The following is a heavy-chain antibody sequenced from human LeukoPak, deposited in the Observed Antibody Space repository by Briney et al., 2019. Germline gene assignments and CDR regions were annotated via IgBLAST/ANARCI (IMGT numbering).Heavy chain of an antibody. CDR1: GFTFSSYW. Sequence: GGSLRLSCAASGFTFSSYWMHWVRQAPGKGLVRVSRINSDGSSTTYADSVKGRFTISRDNAKNTLYLQMNSLRAEDTAVYYCARARRGDYGSFDYWGQGTLVTVSS. CDR3: ARARRGDYGSFDY. D-gene: IGHD4-17*01. J-gene: IGHJ4*02. V-gene: IGHV3-74*01. CDR2: INSDGSST.